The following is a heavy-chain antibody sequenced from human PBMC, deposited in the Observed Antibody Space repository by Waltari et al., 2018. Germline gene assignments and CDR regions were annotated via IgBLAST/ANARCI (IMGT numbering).Heavy chain of an antibody. CDR2: ISTSTGNR. V-gene: IGHV1-18*01. J-gene: IGHJ5*02. CDR1: GYTFTKYG. Sequence: QVQLVQSGAEVKKPGASVRHSCKALGYTFTKYGVTWVRQAPGQGLEWLGWISTSTGNRKYAQKIQDRVIMTTDSSTSTAYLELRSLRYDDTAVYFCARVPSPWGQGTQVTVSS. CDR3: ARVPSP.